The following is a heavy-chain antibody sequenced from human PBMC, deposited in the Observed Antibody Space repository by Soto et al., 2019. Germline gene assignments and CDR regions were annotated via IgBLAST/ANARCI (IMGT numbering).Heavy chain of an antibody. CDR2: MYYNGNI. D-gene: IGHD3-16*01. CDR3: ASGGNWFGP. V-gene: IGHV4-59*01. J-gene: IGHJ5*02. Sequence: SETLSLTCNVSGGSISNYYWTWVRQSPEKGLEWIGYMYYNGNINYNPSLKSRVTISIDTSKNQFSLTLKSVTAADTAVYYCASGGNWFGPWGQGVLVTVSS. CDR1: GGSISNYY.